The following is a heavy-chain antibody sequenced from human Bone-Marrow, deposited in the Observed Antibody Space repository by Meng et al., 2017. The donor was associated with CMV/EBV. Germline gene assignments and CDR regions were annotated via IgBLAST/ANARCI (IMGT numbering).Heavy chain of an antibody. V-gene: IGHV4-39*07. CDR2: IYYSGST. Sequence: SETLSLTCTVSGGSISSSSDYWGWIRQPPGKGLEWIGSIYYSGSTYYNPSLKSRVTISVDTSKNQFSLKLSSVTAADTAVYYCARAGVVAAEFDYWGQGTLVTVSS. J-gene: IGHJ4*02. CDR3: ARAGVVAAEFDY. D-gene: IGHD2-15*01. CDR1: GGSISSSSDY.